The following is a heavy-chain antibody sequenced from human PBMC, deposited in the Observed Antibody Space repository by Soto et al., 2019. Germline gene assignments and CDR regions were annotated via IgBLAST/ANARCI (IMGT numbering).Heavy chain of an antibody. CDR3: ARPLGSGKEGAFQI. CDR1: GYVFPAYW. D-gene: IGHD3-10*01. CDR2: IDPSDSYT. J-gene: IGHJ3*02. Sequence: EVQLVQSGAEVKKPGESLRISCRGSGYVFPAYWISWVRQMPGKGLEWMGRIDPSDSYTTYGPSFQGHVTISVDKSINTAYLQWSSLKASDSGMYYCARPLGSGKEGAFQIWGQGTIVTVSS. V-gene: IGHV5-10-1*01.